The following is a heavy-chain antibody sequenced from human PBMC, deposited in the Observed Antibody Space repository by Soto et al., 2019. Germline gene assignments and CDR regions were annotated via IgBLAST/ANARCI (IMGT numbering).Heavy chain of an antibody. CDR2: ISSSSSYL. CDR3: ARDPTDEWELAKSGGFDI. Sequence: EVQLVESGGGLVKPGGSLRLSCAASGFTFSSYSMNWVRQAPGKGLEWVSSISSSSSYLYYADSVKGRFTISRDNAKRSLYLQMNIPRSDDTAVYYLARDPTDEWELAKSGGFDIGGQGAMVAVSS. V-gene: IGHV3-21*01. D-gene: IGHD1-26*01. J-gene: IGHJ3*02. CDR1: GFTFSSYS.